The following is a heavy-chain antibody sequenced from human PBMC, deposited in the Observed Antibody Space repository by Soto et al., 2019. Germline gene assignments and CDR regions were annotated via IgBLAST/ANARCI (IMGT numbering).Heavy chain of an antibody. Sequence: GGSLRLSCAASGFTFSNYAMNWVRQAPGKGLEWVSAISGSGGSTYYADSVKGRFTISRDNSKNTLYLQMNSLRAEDTAVYYSAKDGEYQLLTRPSDYWGQGTLVTVSS. V-gene: IGHV3-23*01. J-gene: IGHJ4*02. D-gene: IGHD2-2*01. CDR3: AKDGEYQLLTRPSDY. CDR1: GFTFSNYA. CDR2: ISGSGGST.